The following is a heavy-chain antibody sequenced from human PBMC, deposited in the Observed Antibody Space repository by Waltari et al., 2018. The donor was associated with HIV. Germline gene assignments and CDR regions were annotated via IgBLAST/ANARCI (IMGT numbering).Heavy chain of an antibody. D-gene: IGHD4-17*01. V-gene: IGHV3-66*02. J-gene: IGHJ4*01. CDR2: IYIRDNA. CDR3: AREGDNGEINF. CDR1: GFSVSKHF. Sequence: EVQLVESGGCLVQPGGSLRLSCAASGFSVSKHFMTWVRRAPGNGLEWFAIIYIRDNAYYGDSLEGRFAISRDNSKNTVCLQMNSLRTEDTAMYYCAREGDNGEINFWGHGTLVTVSS.